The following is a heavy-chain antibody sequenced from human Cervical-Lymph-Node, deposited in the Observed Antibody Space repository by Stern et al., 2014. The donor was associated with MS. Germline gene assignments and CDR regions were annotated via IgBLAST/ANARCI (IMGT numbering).Heavy chain of an antibody. CDR3: ARAYESSPDV. J-gene: IGHJ6*02. D-gene: IGHD6-6*01. Sequence: EVHLVESGGGLVQPGESLRLSCVASGFTFSTYWMHWVRQAPGKGLVWVSRINTDGSSTYHADSVKGRFTVSRDNAKNTLYLQMNSLRAEDTAVYYCARAYESSPDVWGQGTTVTVSS. CDR1: GFTFSTYW. V-gene: IGHV3-74*02. CDR2: INTDGSST.